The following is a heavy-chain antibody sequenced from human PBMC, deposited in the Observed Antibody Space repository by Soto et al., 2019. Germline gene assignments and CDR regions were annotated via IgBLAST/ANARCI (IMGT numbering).Heavy chain of an antibody. CDR1: GGSFSGYI. Sequence: SETLSLTCDVYGGSFSGYIWTWIRQTPGKGLQWIGQINHSGSTNYNPSLKSRVTISVDTSKNQFSLKLSSVTAADTAVYYCARVREPLTGGPWFDPWGQGTLVTVSS. D-gene: IGHD1-26*01. V-gene: IGHV4-34*01. CDR3: ARVREPLTGGPWFDP. J-gene: IGHJ5*02. CDR2: INHSGST.